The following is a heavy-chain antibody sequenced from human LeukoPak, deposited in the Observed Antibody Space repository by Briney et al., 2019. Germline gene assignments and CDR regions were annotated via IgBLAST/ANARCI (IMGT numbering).Heavy chain of an antibody. J-gene: IGHJ3*02. V-gene: IGHV4-59*01. CDR2: IYYSGST. CDR1: GSSISSNY. Sequence: SETLSPTCSVSGSSISSNYWSWIRQPPGKGLEWIGYIYYSGSTNYNPSLKSRATISVDTSKNQFSLKLRSVTAADTAVYYCARDGHSSGWSAAFDIWGQGTMVTVS. CDR3: ARDGHSSGWSAAFDI. D-gene: IGHD6-19*01.